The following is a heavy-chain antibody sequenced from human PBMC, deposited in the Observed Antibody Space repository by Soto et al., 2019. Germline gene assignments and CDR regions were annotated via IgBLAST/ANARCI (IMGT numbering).Heavy chain of an antibody. D-gene: IGHD3-22*01. Sequence: GGSLRLSFAASLLTFSSYGMHWFRQAPVKGLDGVAVISYDGSNKYYADSLKGRFTISRYNSKNTLYLQMNSPRAEDTAVYYCAEGKNYYDSSGYREGGAFDIWGQGTMVTVSS. J-gene: IGHJ3*02. CDR1: LLTFSSYG. V-gene: IGHV3-30*18. CDR3: AEGKNYYDSSGYREGGAFDI. CDR2: ISYDGSNK.